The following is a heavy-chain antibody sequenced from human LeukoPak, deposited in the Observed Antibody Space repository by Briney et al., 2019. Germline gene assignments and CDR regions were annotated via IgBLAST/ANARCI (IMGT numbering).Heavy chain of an antibody. J-gene: IGHJ6*03. CDR1: GGSISSYY. CDR3: ARGAAATEYYYYYYYMDV. Sequence: SETLSLTCTVSGGSISSYYWSWIRQPPGKGLEWIGYIYYSGSTNYNPSLKSRVTISVDTSKNQFSLKLSSVTAADTAVYYCARGAAATEYYYYYYYMDVWGKGTTVTVPS. CDR2: IYYSGST. D-gene: IGHD6-13*01. V-gene: IGHV4-59*01.